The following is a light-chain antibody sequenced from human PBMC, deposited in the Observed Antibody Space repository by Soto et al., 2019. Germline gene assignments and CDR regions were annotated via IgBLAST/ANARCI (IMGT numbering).Light chain of an antibody. CDR3: QQYGSSPLCP. J-gene: IGKJ2*02. Sequence: EIVLTQSPGTLSLSPGERATLSCRASQSVSSSYLAWYQQKPGQAPRLLIYGASSRATGVPDRFSGSGSGTDFTLTISRLEPEDFAVYYCQQYGSSPLCPFGQGTKLEIK. V-gene: IGKV3-20*01. CDR1: QSVSSSY. CDR2: GAS.